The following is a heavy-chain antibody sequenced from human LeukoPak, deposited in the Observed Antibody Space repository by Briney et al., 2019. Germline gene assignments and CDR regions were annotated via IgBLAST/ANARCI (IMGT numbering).Heavy chain of an antibody. D-gene: IGHD6-19*01. CDR3: AEVPSSLSGAGQRYFDY. Sequence: GGSLRLSCAASGFTFSSYAMSWVRQTPGSGLEYVSAISGSGGGTWYADSMKGRFTISRDNSKSTLYLQMNSLRAEDTAVYYCAEVPSSLSGAGQRYFDYWGQGTLVTVSS. CDR2: ISGSGGGT. CDR1: GFTFSSYA. V-gene: IGHV3-23*01. J-gene: IGHJ4*02.